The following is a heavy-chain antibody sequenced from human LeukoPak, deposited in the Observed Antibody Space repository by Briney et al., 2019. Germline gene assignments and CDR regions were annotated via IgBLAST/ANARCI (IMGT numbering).Heavy chain of an antibody. CDR3: ARDLYGAADENYYYYGMDV. CDR2: ISSSSSYI. Sequence: GGSLRLSCAASGFTFSSYSMNWVRQAPGKGLEWVSSISSSSSYIYYADSVKGRFTISRDNAKNSLYLQMNSLRAEDMAVYYCARDLYGAADENYYYYGMDVWGQGTTVTVSS. J-gene: IGHJ6*02. D-gene: IGHD6-13*01. CDR1: GFTFSSYS. V-gene: IGHV3-21*01.